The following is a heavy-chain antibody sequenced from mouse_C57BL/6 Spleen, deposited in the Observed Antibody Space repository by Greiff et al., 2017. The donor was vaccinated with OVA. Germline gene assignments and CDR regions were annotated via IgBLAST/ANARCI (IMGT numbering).Heavy chain of an antibody. Sequence: QVQLQQPGAELVRPGSSVKLSCKASGYTFTSYWMDWVKLRPGQGLEWIGNIYPSDSETHYNQKFKDKATLTVDKSSSTAYMQLSSLTSEDSAVYYCGTGTPFAYWGQGTLVTVSA. D-gene: IGHD4-1*01. J-gene: IGHJ3*01. CDR1: GYTFTSYW. CDR2: IYPSDSET. V-gene: IGHV1-61*01. CDR3: GTGTPFAY.